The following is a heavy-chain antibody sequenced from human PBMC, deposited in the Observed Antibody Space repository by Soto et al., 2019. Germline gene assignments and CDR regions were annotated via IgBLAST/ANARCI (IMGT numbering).Heavy chain of an antibody. D-gene: IGHD3-10*01. Sequence: EVQLVESGGGLVQPGGSLRLSCAVSGFMFSSFWMHWVRQAPGEGLVWVSRINTDGSSTSYADSVKGRFTISRDNAKNTLYLQMNSLRVEDTAMYYCAKRGVDTFGLSYWGQGTLVTVSS. CDR3: AKRGVDTFGLSY. CDR2: INTDGSST. V-gene: IGHV3-74*01. CDR1: GFMFSSFW. J-gene: IGHJ4*02.